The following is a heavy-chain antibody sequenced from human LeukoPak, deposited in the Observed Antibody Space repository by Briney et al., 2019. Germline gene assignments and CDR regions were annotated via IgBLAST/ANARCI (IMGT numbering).Heavy chain of an antibody. CDR1: GFTFDDYG. CDR2: INWNGGST. D-gene: IGHD3-22*01. J-gene: IGHJ3*02. V-gene: IGHV3-20*04. CDR3: ARAPRITMIVVVTGHAFDI. Sequence: GGSLRLSCAASGFTFDDYGMSWARQAPGKGLEWVSGINWNGGSTGYADSVKGRFTISRDNAKNSLYLQMNSLRAEDTALYYCARAPRITMIVVVTGHAFDIWGQGTMVTVSS.